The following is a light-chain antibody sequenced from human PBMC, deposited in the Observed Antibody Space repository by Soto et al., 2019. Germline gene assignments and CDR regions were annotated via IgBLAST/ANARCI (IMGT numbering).Light chain of an antibody. CDR2: DVS. CDR3: CSYAGSYTYV. V-gene: IGLV2-11*01. CDR1: SSDVGGYNY. Sequence: ALTQPRSVSGSPGQSVTSSCTGTSSDVGGYNYVSWYQQHPGKAPKLMIYDVSKRPSGVPDRFSGSKSGNTASLTISGLQAEDEADYYCCSYAGSYTYVFGTGTKVTVL. J-gene: IGLJ1*01.